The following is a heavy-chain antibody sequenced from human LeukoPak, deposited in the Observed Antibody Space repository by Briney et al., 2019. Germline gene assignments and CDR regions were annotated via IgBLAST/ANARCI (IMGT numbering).Heavy chain of an antibody. CDR1: GYSISSGYY. CDR2: IYHSGST. V-gene: IGHV4-38-2*02. D-gene: IGHD4-11*01. CDR3: ARVVVDYRGYGDYYYMDV. Sequence: SETLSLTCTVSGYSISSGYYWGWIRQPPGKGLEWIGSIYHSGSTYYNPSLKSRVTISVDTSKNQFSLKLSSVTAADTAVYYCARVVVDYRGYGDYYYMDVWGKGTTVTVSS. J-gene: IGHJ6*03.